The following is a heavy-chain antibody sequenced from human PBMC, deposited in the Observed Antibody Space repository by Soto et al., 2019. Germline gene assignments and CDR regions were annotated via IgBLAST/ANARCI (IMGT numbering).Heavy chain of an antibody. J-gene: IGHJ4*02. CDR1: GGSISSYY. Sequence: PSETLSLTCTVSGGSISSYYWSWIRQPAGKGLEWIGRIYTSGSTNYNPSLKSRVTMSVDTSKNQFSLKLSSVTAADTAVYYCARLPPSYYDILTGYLLSQYYFDYWGQGTLVTVSS. D-gene: IGHD3-9*01. CDR2: IYTSGST. CDR3: ARLPPSYYDILTGYLLSQYYFDY. V-gene: IGHV4-4*07.